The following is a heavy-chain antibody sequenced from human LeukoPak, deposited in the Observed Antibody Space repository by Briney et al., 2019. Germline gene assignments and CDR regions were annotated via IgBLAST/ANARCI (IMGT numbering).Heavy chain of an antibody. D-gene: IGHD3-3*01. V-gene: IGHV5-51*01. J-gene: IGHJ4*02. CDR1: GYSFINYW. Sequence: GESLKISCKGSGYSFINYWICWVRQMPGEGLEGMGIIYPADSDTRYSPSFQGQVTISADKSISTAYLQWSSLKASDTAIYYCATVAYNFWSGYLHWGQGTLVTVSS. CDR3: ATVAYNFWSGYLH. CDR2: IYPADSDT.